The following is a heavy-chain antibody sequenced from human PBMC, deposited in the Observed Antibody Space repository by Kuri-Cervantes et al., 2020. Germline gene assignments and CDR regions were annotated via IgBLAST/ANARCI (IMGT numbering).Heavy chain of an antibody. J-gene: IGHJ4*02. CDR2: IDWDDDK. D-gene: IGHD3-10*01. Sequence: SGPTLVKPPQTLTLTCTFSGFSLSTSGMCVSWIRQPPGKALEWLALIDWDDDKYYSTSLKTRLTISKDTSKNQVVLTMTNMDPVDTATYYCARIELHNYYGSGIFDYWGQGTLVTVSS. CDR1: GFSLSTSGMC. V-gene: IGHV2-70*01. CDR3: ARIELHNYYGSGIFDY.